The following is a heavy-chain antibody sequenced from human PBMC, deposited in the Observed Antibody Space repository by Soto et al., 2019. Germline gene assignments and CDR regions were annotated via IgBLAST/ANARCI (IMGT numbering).Heavy chain of an antibody. CDR2: INPNSGGT. D-gene: IGHD1-1*01. CDR3: AREPATAKPEGVDF. CDR1: GYTFSDYY. Sequence: GASVKVSCKASGYTFSDYYIHWVRQAPGQGLEWMGWINPNSGGTKYAPKFQGGVTMTRDTSITTANMELSRLRSGDTAVYYCAREPATAKPEGVDFWGQGTLVTVSS. J-gene: IGHJ4*02. V-gene: IGHV1-2*02.